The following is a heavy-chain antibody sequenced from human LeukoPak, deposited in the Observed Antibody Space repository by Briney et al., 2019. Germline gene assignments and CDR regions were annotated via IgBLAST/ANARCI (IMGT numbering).Heavy chain of an antibody. D-gene: IGHD3-22*01. CDR2: IYSGGST. J-gene: IGHJ4*02. CDR3: ARYDSSGYYYGGDY. Sequence: GGSLRLSCAAFGFTVSSNYMSWVREAPGKGLEWGSVIYSGGSTYYADSVSGRFTISRYNSKSTLYLQMNSLRAEETAVYYCARYDSSGYYYGGDYWGPGTLVTVSS. V-gene: IGHV3-53*01. CDR1: GFTVSSNY.